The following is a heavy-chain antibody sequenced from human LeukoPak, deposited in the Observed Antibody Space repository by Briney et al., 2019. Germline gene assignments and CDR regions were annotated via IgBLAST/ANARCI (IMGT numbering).Heavy chain of an antibody. CDR3: ARDGRPFDI. CDR2: ISSSSSTL. Sequence: SGGSRRLSCAASGFTFSSYSMSWVRQAPGKGLEWVAYISSSSSTLHYADPVKGRFTISRDNAKNSLYLQMNSLRDEDTAVYYCARDGRPFDIWGHGTMVTVSS. CDR1: GFTFSSYS. J-gene: IGHJ3*02. V-gene: IGHV3-48*02.